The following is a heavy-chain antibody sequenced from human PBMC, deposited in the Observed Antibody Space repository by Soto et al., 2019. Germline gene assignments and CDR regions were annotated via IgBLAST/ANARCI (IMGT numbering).Heavy chain of an antibody. CDR3: ARYLLRYYDSSGYSSYGMDV. CDR2: IIPIFGTA. CDR1: GGTFSSYA. J-gene: IGHJ6*02. Sequence: SVKVSCKASGGTFSSYAISWVRQEPGQGLEWMGGIIPIFGTANYAQKFQGRVTTTADESTSTAYMELRSLRSDDTAVYYCARYLLRYYDSSGYSSYGMDVWGQGTTVTVSS. D-gene: IGHD3-22*01. V-gene: IGHV1-69*13.